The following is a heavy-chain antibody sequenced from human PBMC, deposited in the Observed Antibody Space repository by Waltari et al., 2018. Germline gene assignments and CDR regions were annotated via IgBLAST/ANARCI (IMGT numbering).Heavy chain of an antibody. Sequence: QVQLVQSGAEVKKPGASVKVSCKASGYTFTGYYMHWVRQAPGQGLEWMGRINPNSGGTNYAQKFQGRVTMTRDTSISTAYMELSRLRSEDTAVYYCATAGYSSSWYGDDAFDIWGQGTMVTVSS. V-gene: IGHV1-2*06. D-gene: IGHD6-13*01. CDR1: GYTFTGYY. CDR3: ATAGYSSSWYGDDAFDI. CDR2: INPNSGGT. J-gene: IGHJ3*02.